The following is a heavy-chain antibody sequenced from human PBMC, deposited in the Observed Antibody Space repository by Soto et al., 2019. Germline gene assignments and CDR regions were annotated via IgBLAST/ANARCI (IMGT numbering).Heavy chain of an antibody. D-gene: IGHD1-1*01. J-gene: IGHJ4*02. Sequence: SETLSLTCTVSGASVSSYYWSWIRQPPGKGLEWFGYISYSGGTNYNPSLKSRVTISMDTPRNQFSLRLSSVTAADTAVYYCARGSGSLYYLDYWGQGTLVTVSS. V-gene: IGHV4-59*02. CDR3: ARGSGSLYYLDY. CDR1: GASVSSYY. CDR2: ISYSGGT.